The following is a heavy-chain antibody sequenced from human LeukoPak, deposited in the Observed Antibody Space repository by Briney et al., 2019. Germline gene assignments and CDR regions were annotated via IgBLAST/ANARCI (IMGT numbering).Heavy chain of an antibody. J-gene: IGHJ4*02. CDR2: INSDGSST. V-gene: IGHV3-74*01. CDR3: ARVGGRLYYFDY. D-gene: IGHD2-15*01. Sequence: GGSLRLSCAASGFTFSSYWMHWVRQAPGKGLVWVSRINSDGSSTSYADSVKGRFTISRDNAKNTLYLQMNSLRAEDTAVYYCARVGGRLYYFDYWGQGTRVTVSS. CDR1: GFTFSSYW.